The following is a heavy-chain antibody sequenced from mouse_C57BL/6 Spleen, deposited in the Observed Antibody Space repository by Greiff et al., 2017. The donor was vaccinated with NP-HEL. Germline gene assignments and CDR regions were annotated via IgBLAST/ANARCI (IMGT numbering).Heavy chain of an antibody. CDR2: IYPGSGNT. CDR3: ARSITPGAMDY. CDR1: GYSFTSYY. D-gene: IGHD2-4*01. J-gene: IGHJ4*01. V-gene: IGHV1-66*01. Sequence: QVQLKQSGPELVKPGASVKISCKASGYSFTSYYIHWVKQRPGQGLEWIGWIYPGSGNTKYNEKFKGKATLTADTSSSTAYMQLSSLTSEDSAVYYCARSITPGAMDYWGQGTSVTVSS.